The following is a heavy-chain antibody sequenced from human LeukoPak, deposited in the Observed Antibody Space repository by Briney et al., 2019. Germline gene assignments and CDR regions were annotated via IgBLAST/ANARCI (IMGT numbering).Heavy chain of an antibody. V-gene: IGHV6-1*01. CDR1: GDSVSSNSAA. CDR3: ARTTVPLNIVGATGAFDY. D-gene: IGHD1-26*01. CDR2: TYYRSKWYN. Sequence: SQTLSLTCAISGDSVSSNSAAWNWIRQSPSRGLEWLGRTYYRSKWYNDYAVSVKSRITINPDTSKNQFSLQLNSVTPEDTAVYYCARTTVPLNIVGATGAFDYWGQGTLVTVSS. J-gene: IGHJ4*02.